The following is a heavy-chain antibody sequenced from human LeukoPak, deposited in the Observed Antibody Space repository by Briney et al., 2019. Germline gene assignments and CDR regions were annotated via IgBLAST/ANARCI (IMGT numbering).Heavy chain of an antibody. CDR3: ARGSHYSNYPPKCFDY. Sequence: GGSLSLSCAASGFTPNDYYISWIGQAPGKGLEWVSYISSSASAIYYADSVKGRFTISRDNAKNSLYLQMNSLRAEDTAVYYCARGSHYSNYPPKCFDYWGRGTRVIVSS. D-gene: IGHD4-11*01. J-gene: IGHJ4*02. CDR2: ISSSASAI. CDR1: GFTPNDYY. V-gene: IGHV3-11*04.